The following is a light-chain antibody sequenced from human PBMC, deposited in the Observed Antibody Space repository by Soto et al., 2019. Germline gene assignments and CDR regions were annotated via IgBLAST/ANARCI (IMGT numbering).Light chain of an antibody. CDR3: QRYNSYPIT. V-gene: IGKV1D-16*01. Sequence: DIQMTQSPSSLSASVEDRVTITCRASQGISSWLAWYQQKPGTAPKSLIYAASNLQSGVPSRFSGSGSGTNFTLTIISLQPEDFATYYCQRYNSYPITFGQGTRLEI. CDR1: QGISSW. J-gene: IGKJ5*01. CDR2: AAS.